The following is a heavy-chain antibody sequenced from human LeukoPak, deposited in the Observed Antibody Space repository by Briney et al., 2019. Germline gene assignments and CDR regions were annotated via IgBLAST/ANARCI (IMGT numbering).Heavy chain of an antibody. CDR3: ARAGVGATTIEGGLDY. J-gene: IGHJ4*02. Sequence: KPGRSLRLSCAASGFTFSSYGMHWVRQPPGKGLEWIGEINHSGSTNYNPSLKSRVTISVDTSKNQFSLKLSSVTAADTAVYYCARAGVGATTIEGGLDYWGQGALVTVSS. D-gene: IGHD1-26*01. V-gene: IGHV4-34*01. CDR1: GFTFSSYG. CDR2: INHSGST.